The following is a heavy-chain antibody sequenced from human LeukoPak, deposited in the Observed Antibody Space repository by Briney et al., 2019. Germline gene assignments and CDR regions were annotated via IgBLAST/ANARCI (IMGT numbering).Heavy chain of an antibody. V-gene: IGHV3-9*01. J-gene: IGHJ4*02. CDR2: ISWNSGSI. CDR1: GFTFDDYA. D-gene: IGHD3-9*01. CDR3: AKGHYDILTGFDY. Sequence: PGGSLRLSCAASGFTFDDYAMHWVRQAPGKGLEWVSGISWNSGSIGYADSVKGRFTISRDNAKSSLYLQMNSLRAEDTALYYCAKGHYDILTGFDYWGQGTLVTVSS.